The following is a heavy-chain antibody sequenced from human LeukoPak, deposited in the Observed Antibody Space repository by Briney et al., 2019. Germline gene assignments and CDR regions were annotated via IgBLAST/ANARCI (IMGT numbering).Heavy chain of an antibody. CDR1: GGSFSGYY. J-gene: IGHJ4*02. Sequence: PSETLSLTCAVYGGSFSGYYWSWIRQPPGKGLGWIGEINHSGSTNYNPSLKSRVTISVDTSKNQFSLKLSSVTAADTAVYYCARTNPSFDYWGQGTLVTVSS. CDR3: ARTNPSFDY. V-gene: IGHV4-34*01. CDR2: INHSGST.